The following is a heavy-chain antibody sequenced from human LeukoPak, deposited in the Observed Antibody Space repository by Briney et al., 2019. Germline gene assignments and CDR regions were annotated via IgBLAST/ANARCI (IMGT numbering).Heavy chain of an antibody. V-gene: IGHV3-30*18. CDR1: GFTFSSYG. D-gene: IGHD3-9*01. Sequence: GRSLRLSCAASGFTFSSYGMHWVRRAPGKGLEWVAVISYDGSNKYYADSVKGRFTISRDNSKNTLYLQMNSLRAEDTAVYYCAKDLRYFDWLFPRYGMDVWGQGTMVTVSS. CDR2: ISYDGSNK. J-gene: IGHJ6*02. CDR3: AKDLRYFDWLFPRYGMDV.